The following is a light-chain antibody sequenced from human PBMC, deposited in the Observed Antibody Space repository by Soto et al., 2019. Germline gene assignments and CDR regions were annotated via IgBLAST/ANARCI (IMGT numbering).Light chain of an antibody. J-gene: IGKJ1*01. CDR3: QQFYSSSRT. Sequence: AIQMTRSPFSLSASVADLVTIFFRASQNIENYLAWYQQKPGKAPKLLIFAASNLQSGVPSRFSGSGSGTDFTLTISSLQPEDVATYYCQQFYSSSRTCGQGTKVDIK. CDR1: QNIENY. CDR2: AAS. V-gene: IGKV1-6*01.